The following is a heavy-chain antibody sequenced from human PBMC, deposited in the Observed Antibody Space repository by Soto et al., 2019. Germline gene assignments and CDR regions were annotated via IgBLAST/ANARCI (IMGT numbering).Heavy chain of an antibody. J-gene: IGHJ6*02. D-gene: IGHD1-26*01. Sequence: PVGSLRLSCAASGFTFSSYAMSWVRQAPGKGLEWVSAISGSGGSTYYADSVKGRFTISRDNSKNTLYLQMNSLRAEDTAVYYCAKGYSGRYYYYYGMDVWGQGTTVTVSS. CDR3: AKGYSGRYYYYYGMDV. V-gene: IGHV3-23*01. CDR2: ISGSGGST. CDR1: GFTFSSYA.